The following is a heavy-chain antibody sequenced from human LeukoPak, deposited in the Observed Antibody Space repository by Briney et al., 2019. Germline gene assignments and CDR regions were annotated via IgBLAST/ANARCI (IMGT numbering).Heavy chain of an antibody. CDR3: ARYSETVAGRSRWFDP. CDR1: GGSFSGYY. Sequence: PSETLSLTCAVYGGSFSGYYWSWIRQPPGKGLEWIGEINHSGSTNYNSSLKSRVTISVDTSKNQFSLKLSSVTAADTAVYYCARYSETVAGRSRWFDPWGQGTLVTVSS. V-gene: IGHV4-34*01. CDR2: INHSGST. D-gene: IGHD6-19*01. J-gene: IGHJ5*02.